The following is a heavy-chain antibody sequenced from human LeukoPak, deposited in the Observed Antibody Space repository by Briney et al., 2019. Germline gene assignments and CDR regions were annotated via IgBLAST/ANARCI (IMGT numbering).Heavy chain of an antibody. CDR1: GFSFTSHW. J-gene: IGHJ4*02. V-gene: IGHV3-7*01. CDR3: GRVGRGGSWEGY. D-gene: IGHD3-16*01. CDR2: IKEDGRLQ. Sequence: AGRSLRLSCAASGFSFTSHWMTWLRQAPGKGLEWVAHIKEDGRLQYYVDSVKGRFTVSGDNAQNSLFLQMHSLRAEDTAVYYCGRVGRGGSWEGYWGQGTLVTVSS.